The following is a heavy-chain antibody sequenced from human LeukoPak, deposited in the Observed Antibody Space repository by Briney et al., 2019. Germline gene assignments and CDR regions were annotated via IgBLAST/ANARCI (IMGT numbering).Heavy chain of an antibody. CDR1: GFTFSSYS. V-gene: IGHV3-21*01. Sequence: GGSLRLSCAASGFTFSSYSMNWVRQAPGKGLEWVSSISSCSSYIYYADSVKGRFTISRYNAKNSLYLQMNSLRAEDTAVYYCARDGYSGYGFDYWGQGTLVTVSS. J-gene: IGHJ4*02. CDR3: ARDGYSGYGFDY. CDR2: ISSCSSYI. D-gene: IGHD5-12*01.